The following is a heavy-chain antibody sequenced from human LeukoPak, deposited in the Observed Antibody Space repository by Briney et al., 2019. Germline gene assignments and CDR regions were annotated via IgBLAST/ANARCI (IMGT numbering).Heavy chain of an antibody. V-gene: IGHV3-7*01. J-gene: IGHJ6*02. Sequence: PGGSLRLSRAASGFTFSSYWMSWVRQAPGKGLVWVANIKQDGSEKYYVDSVKGRFTISRDNAKNLLYLQMNSLRAEDTAVYYCARAPSGWTYYYYGMDVWGQGTTVTVSS. CDR3: ARAPSGWTYYYYGMDV. D-gene: IGHD6-19*01. CDR1: GFTFSSYW. CDR2: IKQDGSEK.